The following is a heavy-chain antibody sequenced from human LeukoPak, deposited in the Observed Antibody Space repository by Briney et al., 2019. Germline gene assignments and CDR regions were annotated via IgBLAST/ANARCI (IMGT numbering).Heavy chain of an antibody. J-gene: IGHJ4*02. Sequence: SETLSLTCTVSDGSISSYYWSWIRQPPVKGLEWIGYIYYSGSTNYNPSLKSRVTIPVDTSKNQFSLKLSSVTAADTAVYYCARSTYYYDSSAYSYYFDYWGQGTLVTVSS. V-gene: IGHV4-59*01. CDR2: IYYSGST. CDR1: DGSISSYY. D-gene: IGHD3-22*01. CDR3: ARSTYYYDSSAYSYYFDY.